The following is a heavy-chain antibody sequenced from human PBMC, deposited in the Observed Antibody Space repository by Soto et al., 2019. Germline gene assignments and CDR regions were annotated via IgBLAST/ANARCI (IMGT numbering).Heavy chain of an antibody. Sequence: SETLSLTCTVSGGSISSCGYYWSWIRQHPGKGLEWIGYIYYSGSTYYNPSLKSRVTISVDTSKNQFSLKLSSVTAADTAVYYXXXDKGITTVRGVILHGWFDPWGQGTLVTVS. CDR1: GGSISSCGYY. J-gene: IGHJ5*02. V-gene: IGHV4-31*03. CDR2: IYYSGST. D-gene: IGHD3-10*01. CDR3: XXDKGITTVRGVILHGWFDP.